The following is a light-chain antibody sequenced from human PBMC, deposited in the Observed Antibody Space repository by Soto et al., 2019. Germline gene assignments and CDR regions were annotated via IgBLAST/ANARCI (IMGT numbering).Light chain of an antibody. J-gene: IGKJ3*01. CDR2: AAS. CDR3: LQDYNYPRT. Sequence: IQMTQSPSSLSASVGDRVTITCRASHYITNYLNWYQQKPGKAPKLLIYAASSLQSGVPSRFSGSGSGTDFTLTISSLQPEDFATYYCLQDYNYPRTFGPGTKVDIK. CDR1: HYITNY. V-gene: IGKV1-39*01.